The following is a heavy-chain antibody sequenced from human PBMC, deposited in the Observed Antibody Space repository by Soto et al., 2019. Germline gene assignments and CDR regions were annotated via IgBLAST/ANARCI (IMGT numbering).Heavy chain of an antibody. CDR1: GYTSTSYA. CDR2: INAGNGNT. V-gene: IGHV1-3*01. D-gene: IGHD6-19*01. CDR3: ARVYSSGWYLNDY. J-gene: IGHJ4*02. Sequence: ASVKVSCKASGYTSTSYAMHWVRQAPGQRLEWMGWINAGNGNTKYSQKFQGRVTITRDTSASTAYMELSSLRSEDTAVYYCARVYSSGWYLNDYWGQGTLVTVSS.